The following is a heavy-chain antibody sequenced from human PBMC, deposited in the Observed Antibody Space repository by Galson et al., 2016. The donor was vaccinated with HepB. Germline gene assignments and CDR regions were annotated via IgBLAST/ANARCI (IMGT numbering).Heavy chain of an antibody. J-gene: IGHJ6*03. CDR3: ALRWKATVTNSPPHYSYYYMDV. CDR1: GGSISSGPYY. D-gene: IGHD4-11*01. Sequence: TLSLTCTVSGGSISSGPYYWTWIRQYPGKGLEWIGYIYYSGSAYYNPSLKSRVTISLDTSKNQFSLKLSSVTAADTAVYYCALRWKATVTNSPPHYSYYYMDVWGKGTTVTVSS. CDR2: IYYSGSA. V-gene: IGHV4-31*03.